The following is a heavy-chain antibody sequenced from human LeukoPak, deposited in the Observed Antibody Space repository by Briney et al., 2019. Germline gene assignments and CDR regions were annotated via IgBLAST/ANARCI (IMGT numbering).Heavy chain of an antibody. V-gene: IGHV1-69*05. Sequence: SVKVSCKASGYTFTSYDISWVRQAPGQGLEWMGGIIPIFGTANYAQKFQGRVTITTDESTSTAYMELSSLRSEDTAVYYCASHYGEGYYYYYMDVWGKGTTVTVSS. CDR1: GYTFTSYD. CDR2: IIPIFGTA. J-gene: IGHJ6*03. D-gene: IGHD4-17*01. CDR3: ASHYGEGYYYYYMDV.